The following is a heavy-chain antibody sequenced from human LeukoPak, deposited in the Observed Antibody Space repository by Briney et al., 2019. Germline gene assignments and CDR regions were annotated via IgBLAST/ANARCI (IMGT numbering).Heavy chain of an antibody. CDR2: LKSKGRGYTA. CDR1: GLHLNAAW. Sequence: PGECLRLAWAVHGLHLNAAWMSWVRQAPGRGLEWVGRLKSKGRGYTADYSTPVKGRLTIPRDDPQKTLYLQMNSLKIEDTGVYFCSWEQDGSFGRRLGNWSQGTLVTVAS. D-gene: IGHD1/OR15-1a*01. CDR3: SWEQDGSFGRRLGN. V-gene: IGHV3-15*01. J-gene: IGHJ4*02.